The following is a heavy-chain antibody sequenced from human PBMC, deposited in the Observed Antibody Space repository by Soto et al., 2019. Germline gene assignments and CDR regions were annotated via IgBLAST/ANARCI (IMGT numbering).Heavy chain of an antibody. CDR1: GYTFTSYG. V-gene: IGHV1-18*04. D-gene: IGHD1-7*01. CDR3: ARRQGITGTTAWFDP. J-gene: IGHJ5*02. Sequence: ASVKVSCKASGYTFTSYGISWVRQAPGQGLEWMGWISAYNGNTNYAQKLQGRVTMTTDTSTSTAYMELRSLRSDDTAVYYCARRQGITGTTAWFDPWGQGTLVTVSS. CDR2: ISAYNGNT.